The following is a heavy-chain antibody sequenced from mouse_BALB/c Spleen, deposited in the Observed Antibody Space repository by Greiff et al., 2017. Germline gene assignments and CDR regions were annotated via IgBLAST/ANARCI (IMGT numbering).Heavy chain of an antibody. J-gene: IGHJ3*01. CDR3: ARSEELGRAWFAY. D-gene: IGHD4-1*01. Sequence: QVQLKESGAELVRPGVSVKISCKGSGYTFTDYAMHWVKQSHAKSLEWIGVISTYYGDASYNQKFKGKATMTVDKSSSTAYMELARLTSEDSAIYYCARSEELGRAWFAYWGQGTLVTVSA. CDR1: GYTFTDYA. CDR2: ISTYYGDA. V-gene: IGHV1S137*01.